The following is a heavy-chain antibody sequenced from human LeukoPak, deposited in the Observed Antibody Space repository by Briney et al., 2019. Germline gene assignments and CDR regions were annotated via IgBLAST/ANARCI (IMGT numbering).Heavy chain of an antibody. D-gene: IGHD5-12*01. Sequence: GGSLRLSCAASGFTFSSYWMSWVRQAPGKGLEWVANIKQDGSEKYYVDSVKGRFTISRDNAKNSLYLQMNSLRAEDTAVYYCARESGGYDRGYYYYMDVWGKGTTVTISS. J-gene: IGHJ6*03. V-gene: IGHV3-7*01. CDR1: GFTFSSYW. CDR2: IKQDGSEK. CDR3: ARESGGYDRGYYYYMDV.